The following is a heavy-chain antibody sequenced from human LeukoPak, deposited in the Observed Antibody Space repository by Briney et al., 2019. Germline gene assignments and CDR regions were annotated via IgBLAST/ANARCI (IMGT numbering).Heavy chain of an antibody. CDR1: GGSISDYY. J-gene: IGHJ3*02. Sequence: PWEALSLTCSVSGGSISDYYGRWIRQPPGKVLEWIGYIYYSGSTNYNPSLKSRVTISVDQSQNQFSLKLSSVTGADTAVYYCARTDYYDSSRAFDIWGQGTMGTVSS. V-gene: IGHV4-59*13. D-gene: IGHD3-22*01. CDR2: IYYSGST. CDR3: ARTDYYDSSRAFDI.